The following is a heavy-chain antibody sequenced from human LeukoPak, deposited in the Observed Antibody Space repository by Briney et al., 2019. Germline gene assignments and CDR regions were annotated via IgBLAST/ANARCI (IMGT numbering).Heavy chain of an antibody. Sequence: GGSLRLSCAASGYAFSTYEMNWVRQAPGKGLEWVSYISSSGSTIYYADSVKGRFTISRDNAKNSLYLQMNSLRAEDTAVYYCARVGAYAAVNCWGQGTLVTVSS. CDR2: ISSSGSTI. CDR3: ARVGAYAAVNC. CDR1: GYAFSTYE. J-gene: IGHJ4*02. V-gene: IGHV3-48*03. D-gene: IGHD3-16*01.